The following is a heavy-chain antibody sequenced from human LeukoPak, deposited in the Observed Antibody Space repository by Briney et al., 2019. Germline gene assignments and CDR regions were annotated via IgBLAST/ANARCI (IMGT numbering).Heavy chain of an antibody. CDR2: LSSSSSYI. CDR3: ARDLDSIRAFDI. D-gene: IGHD3-22*01. Sequence: PGGPLRLSCAASGFTFSSCSMNWVRQAPGKGLEWVSSLSSSSSYIDYADSVKGRFTISRDNAKNSLYLQMNSLRAEDTAVYYCARDLDSIRAFDIWGQGTMVTVSS. CDR1: GFTFSSCS. J-gene: IGHJ3*02. V-gene: IGHV3-21*01.